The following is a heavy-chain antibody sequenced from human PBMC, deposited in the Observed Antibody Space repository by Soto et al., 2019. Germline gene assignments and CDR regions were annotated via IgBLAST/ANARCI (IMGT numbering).Heavy chain of an antibody. D-gene: IGHD4-17*01. J-gene: IGHJ4*02. V-gene: IGHV3-23*01. Sequence: EVQLLETGGTLVQPGGSLRLSCAASGFTFSSFARAWVRQAPGQGLEWVSIIGGPGDLPYYSNSVMGRFTISRDNSKNTLYLQMTIRRAKDTAVDDGAKDDEDDGDCFELSGFYFDSWGQGTLLTVSS. CDR3: AKDDEDDGDCFELSGFYFDS. CDR2: IGGPGDLP. CDR1: GFTFSSFA.